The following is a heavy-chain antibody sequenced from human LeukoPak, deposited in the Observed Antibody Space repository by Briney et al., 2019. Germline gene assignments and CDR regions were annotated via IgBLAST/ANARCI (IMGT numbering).Heavy chain of an antibody. Sequence: GGSLRLSCAASGFTFSSYAMSWVRQAPGKGLEWVSAISGSGGSTYYADSVKGRFTISRDNSKNTLYLQMNSLRAEDTAVYYCAKDRHCSSISCYIVDPWGQGTLVTVSS. V-gene: IGHV3-23*01. CDR1: GFTFSSYA. CDR3: AKDRHCSSISCYIVDP. CDR2: ISGSGGST. J-gene: IGHJ5*02. D-gene: IGHD2-2*02.